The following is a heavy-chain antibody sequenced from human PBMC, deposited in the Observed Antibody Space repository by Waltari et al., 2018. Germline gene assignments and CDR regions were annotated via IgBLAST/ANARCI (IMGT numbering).Heavy chain of an antibody. J-gene: IGHJ4*02. Sequence: EVQLLESGGGLVQPGASLRLSFAAPGFTFSSSARSWVRQAPGKGLEWVGLIGSDGYRTYYADSVKGRFTISRDNRKKSLYLQLNSVTTEDTALYYCTKEKRGSNWSVFDYWGLGTLVTVSS. CDR3: TKEKRGSNWSVFDY. CDR1: GFTFSSSA. D-gene: IGHD6-13*01. V-gene: IGHV3-43*02. CDR2: IGSDGYRT.